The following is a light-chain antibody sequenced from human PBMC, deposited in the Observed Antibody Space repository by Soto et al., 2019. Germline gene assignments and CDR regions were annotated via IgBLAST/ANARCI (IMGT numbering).Light chain of an antibody. CDR3: QQVNVYPST. CDR1: QGISSY. V-gene: IGKV1-9*01. CDR2: DAS. Sequence: IQLTQSPSSLSASVGDRVTSTCRASQGISSYLGWYQQKPGKAPNLLIYDASTVHSGVPSRFSGGGSGTDFALTISSLQPEDFATYYCQQVNVYPSTFGGGTKVDIK. J-gene: IGKJ4*01.